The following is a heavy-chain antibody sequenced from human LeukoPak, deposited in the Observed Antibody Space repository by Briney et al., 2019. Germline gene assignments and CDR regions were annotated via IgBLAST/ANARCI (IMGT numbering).Heavy chain of an antibody. V-gene: IGHV4-4*07. J-gene: IGHJ6*02. CDR1: GGSISTYY. CDR2: IYSDGST. CDR3: ARGSDYGDINNGIDV. D-gene: IGHD4-17*01. Sequence: SETLSLTCTVSGGSISTYYWTWIRQPAGKGLEWIGRIYSDGSTYYNPSLESRVTMSLDTSKNQFSLKLSSVTAADTAVYYCARGSDYGDINNGIDVWGQGATVTVSS.